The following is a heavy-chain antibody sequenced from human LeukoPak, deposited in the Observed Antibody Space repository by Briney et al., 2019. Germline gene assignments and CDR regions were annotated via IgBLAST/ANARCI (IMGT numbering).Heavy chain of an antibody. D-gene: IGHD5-24*01. V-gene: IGHV3-30-3*01. J-gene: IGHJ4*02. CDR2: ISYDGSNK. CDR3: ARGWWLQLSLGLDY. CDR1: GFTFSSYA. Sequence: GGSLRLSCAASGFTFSSYAMHWVRQAPGEGLEWVAVISYDGSNKYYADSVKGRFTISRDNSKNTLYLQMNSLRAEDTAVYYCARGWWLQLSLGLDYWGQGTLVTVSS.